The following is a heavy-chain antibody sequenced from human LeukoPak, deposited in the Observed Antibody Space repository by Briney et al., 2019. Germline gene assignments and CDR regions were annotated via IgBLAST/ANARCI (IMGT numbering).Heavy chain of an antibody. J-gene: IGHJ4*02. Sequence: ASETLSLTCAVYGGSFSGYYWSWIRQPPGKGLEWIGEINDSGSTSCNPSLKSRVSISVDTSKNQFSLKLSSATAADTAVYYCARVIDSHSSGYYLAYWGQGTRVTVSS. V-gene: IGHV4-34*01. D-gene: IGHD3-22*01. CDR1: GGSFSGYY. CDR2: INDSGST. CDR3: ARVIDSHSSGYYLAY.